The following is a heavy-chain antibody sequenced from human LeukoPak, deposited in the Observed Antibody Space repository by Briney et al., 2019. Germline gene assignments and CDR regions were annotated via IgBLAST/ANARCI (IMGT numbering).Heavy chain of an antibody. CDR2: MNPNSGNT. J-gene: IGHJ4*02. CDR1: GYTFTSYD. V-gene: IGHV1-8*01. D-gene: IGHD6-13*01. CDR3: ARELAAAGWGGVDC. Sequence: ASVKVSCKASGYTFTSYDINWVRQATGQGLEWMGWMNPNSGNTGYAQKFQGRVTMTRNTSISTAYMELSSLRSEDTAVYYCARELAAAGWGGVDCWGQGTLVTVSS.